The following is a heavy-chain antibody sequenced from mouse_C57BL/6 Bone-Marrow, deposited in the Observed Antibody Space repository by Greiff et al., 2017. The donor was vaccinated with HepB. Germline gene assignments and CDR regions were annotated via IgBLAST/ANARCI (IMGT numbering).Heavy chain of an antibody. V-gene: IGHV1-54*01. D-gene: IGHD4-1*01. CDR1: GYAFTNYL. J-gene: IGHJ3*01. CDR2: INPGSGGT. CDR3: ARRSGSSWVAY. Sequence: QVQLQQSGAELVRPGTSVKVSCKASGYAFTNYLIEWVKQRPGQGLEWIGVINPGSGGTNYNEKFKGKATLTADKSSSTAYMQLSSLTSEDSAVYFCARRSGSSWVAYWGQGTLVTVSA.